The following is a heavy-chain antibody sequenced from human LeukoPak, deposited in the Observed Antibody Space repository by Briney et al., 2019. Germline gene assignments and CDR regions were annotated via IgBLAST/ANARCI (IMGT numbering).Heavy chain of an antibody. CDR3: AKDSASVLLWFGARYYYYGRDV. J-gene: IGHJ6*02. CDR2: ISYDGSNK. V-gene: IGHV3-30*18. CDR1: GLTFSSFG. D-gene: IGHD3-10*01. Sequence: GGSLRLSCAASGLTFSSFGMHWVRQAPGKGLEWVAVISYDGSNKYYADSVKGRFTISRDNSKNTLYLQMNSLRAEDTAVYYCAKDSASVLLWFGARYYYYGRDVWGQGTTVTVSS.